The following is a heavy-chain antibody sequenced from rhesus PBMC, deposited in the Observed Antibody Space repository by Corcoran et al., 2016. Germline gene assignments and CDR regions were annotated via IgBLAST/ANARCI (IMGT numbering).Heavy chain of an antibody. CDR3: AKSNWGDYYIDY. V-gene: IGHV3S42*01. D-gene: IGHD3-34*01. Sequence: EVQLVESGGGLAKPGGSLRLSCAASGFTFSSYWMNWVRQTPGKGLEWISAINSGGGSTYYEDSVKGRFTISRDNSKNTLSLQMNSLRAEDTAVYYCAKSNWGDYYIDYWGQGVLVTVSS. J-gene: IGHJ4*01. CDR1: GFTFSSYW. CDR2: INSGGGST.